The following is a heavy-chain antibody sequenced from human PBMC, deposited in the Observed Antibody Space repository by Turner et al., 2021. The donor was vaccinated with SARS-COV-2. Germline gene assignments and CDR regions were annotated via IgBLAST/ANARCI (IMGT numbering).Heavy chain of an antibody. Sequence: QVQLVESGGGLVKPGRSLRLSCAASGFTFCDYYMSWIRQAPGKGLEWVSDISSSSSYTNYADSVKGRFTISRDNAKNSLYLQMNSLRAEDTAVYYCARDLLAEQQLRDDYYYNYGMDVWGQGTTVTVSS. V-gene: IGHV3-11*06. J-gene: IGHJ6*02. D-gene: IGHD6-13*01. CDR1: GFTFCDYY. CDR2: ISSSSSYT. CDR3: ARDLLAEQQLRDDYYYNYGMDV.